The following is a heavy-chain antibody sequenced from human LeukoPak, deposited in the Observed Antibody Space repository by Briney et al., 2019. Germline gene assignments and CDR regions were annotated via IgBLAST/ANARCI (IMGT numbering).Heavy chain of an antibody. J-gene: IGHJ4*02. V-gene: IGHV4-30-2*01. CDR2: IYHSGST. CDR1: GGSISSGGYY. Sequence: SQTLSLTCTVSGGSISSGGYYWSWIRQPPGKGLEWIGYIYHSGSTYYNPSLKSRVTISVDTSKNQFSLKLSSVTAADTAVYYCARRLWEPYFDYWGQGTLVTVSS. CDR3: ARRLWEPYFDY. D-gene: IGHD1-26*01.